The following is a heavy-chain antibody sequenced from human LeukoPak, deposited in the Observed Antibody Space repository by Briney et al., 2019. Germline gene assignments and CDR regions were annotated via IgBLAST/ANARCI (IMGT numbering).Heavy chain of an antibody. V-gene: IGHV4-31*03. CDR2: IYYSGST. CDR1: GGSISSGGYY. J-gene: IGHJ4*02. Sequence: SQTLSLTCTVSGGSISSGGYYWSWIRQHPGKGLEWIGYIYYSGSTYHNPSLKSRVTISVDTSKNQFSLKLSSVTAADTAVYCCAREGDILTGPSAYFDYWGQGTLVTVSS. D-gene: IGHD3-9*01. CDR3: AREGDILTGPSAYFDY.